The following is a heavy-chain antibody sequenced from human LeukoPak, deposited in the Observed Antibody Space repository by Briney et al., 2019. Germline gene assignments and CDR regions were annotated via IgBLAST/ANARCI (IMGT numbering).Heavy chain of an antibody. CDR3: ARGASGVYTVTTSWFDP. CDR1: GYTFTGYY. CDR2: INPNSGGT. D-gene: IGHD4-17*01. J-gene: IGHJ5*02. V-gene: IGHV1-2*02. Sequence: ASVKVSCKASGYTFTGYYMHWVRQAPGQGLEWMGWINPNSGGTNYAQKFQGRVTMARDTSISTAYMELSRLRSDDTAVYYCARGASGVYTVTTSWFDPWGQGTLVTVSS.